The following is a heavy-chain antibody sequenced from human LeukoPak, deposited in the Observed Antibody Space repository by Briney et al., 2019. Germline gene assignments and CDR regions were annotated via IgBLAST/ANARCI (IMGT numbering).Heavy chain of an antibody. J-gene: IGHJ4*02. Sequence: GGSLRLSCAASGFTFSSYAMSWVRQAPGKGLEWVSAISGSGGSTYYADSVKGRFTISRDNSKNTLYLQMNSLRAEDTAVYYCAKESNWGYYYDSSGYPLDYWGQGTLVTVSS. D-gene: IGHD3-22*01. CDR2: ISGSGGST. CDR1: GFTFSSYA. CDR3: AKESNWGYYYDSSGYPLDY. V-gene: IGHV3-23*01.